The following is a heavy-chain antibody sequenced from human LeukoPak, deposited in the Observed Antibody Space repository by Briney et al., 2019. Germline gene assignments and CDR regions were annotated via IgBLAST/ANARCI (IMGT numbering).Heavy chain of an antibody. J-gene: IGHJ4*02. V-gene: IGHV3-11*01. Sequence: PGGSLRLSCSASGFIFSEYYMTWIRQAPGKGLEWVSTIKGTGLTTYYADSVKGRFTISRDNAKNTVFLQMGSLRADDTAMYYCASRKLGNDYWGQGTLVTVSS. CDR1: GFIFSEYY. D-gene: IGHD7-27*01. CDR2: IKGTGLTT. CDR3: ASRKLGNDY.